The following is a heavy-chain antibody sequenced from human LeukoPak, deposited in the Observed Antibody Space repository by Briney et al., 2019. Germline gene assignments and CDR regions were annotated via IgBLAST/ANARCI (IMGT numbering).Heavy chain of an antibody. D-gene: IGHD6-13*01. J-gene: IGHJ4*02. Sequence: PGGSLRLSCAASGFTFSSYAMSWVRQAPGKGLEWVSVIYSGGSTYYADSVKGRFTISRDNSKNTLYLQMNYLSAEDTAVYYCARDVAAAGYFDYWGQGTLVTVSS. CDR3: ARDVAAAGYFDY. CDR1: GFTFSSYA. CDR2: IYSGGST. V-gene: IGHV3-23*03.